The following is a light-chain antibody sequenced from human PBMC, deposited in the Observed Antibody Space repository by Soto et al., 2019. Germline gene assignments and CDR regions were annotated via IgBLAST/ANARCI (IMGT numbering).Light chain of an antibody. CDR3: RSYAGINNLGV. V-gene: IGLV2-8*01. CDR2: EVN. CDR1: SSDVGGYKY. Sequence: QSALTQPPSASGSPGQSVTISCTGTSSDVGGYKYVSWYQQHPGKAPKLMIFEVNKRPSGVPDRFSGSKSGNTASLTVSGLQAGDEADDYCRSYAGINNLGVFGTGTKVTVL. J-gene: IGLJ1*01.